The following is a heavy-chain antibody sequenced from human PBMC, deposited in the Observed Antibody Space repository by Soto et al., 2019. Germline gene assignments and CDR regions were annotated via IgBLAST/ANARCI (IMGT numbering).Heavy chain of an antibody. CDR2: ISYDGSNK. Sequence: QVQLVESGGGVVQPGRSLRLSCAASGFTFSSYAMHWVRQAPGKGLEWVAVISYDGSNKYYADSVEGRFTISRDNSKNTLYLQMNSLRAEDTAVYYCARVTGVYGDFFDYWGQGTLVTVSS. CDR1: GFTFSSYA. CDR3: ARVTGVYGDFFDY. D-gene: IGHD4-17*01. V-gene: IGHV3-30-3*01. J-gene: IGHJ4*02.